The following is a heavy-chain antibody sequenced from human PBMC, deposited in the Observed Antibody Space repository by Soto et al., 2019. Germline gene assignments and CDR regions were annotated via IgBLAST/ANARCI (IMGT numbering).Heavy chain of an antibody. Sequence: QLQLQESGPGLVKPSETLPLTCSVSGGSISISSYNWGWIRQPPGKGLEWIGSFYYGGSPYYHPSLKSRVTISVDTSKNQFSLNLNSVTAADTAVYYCARLPLRRTREDVDYWGQGTLVAVSS. J-gene: IGHJ4*02. CDR3: ARLPLRRTREDVDY. CDR2: FYYGGSP. V-gene: IGHV4-39*01. D-gene: IGHD4-17*01. CDR1: GGSISISSYN.